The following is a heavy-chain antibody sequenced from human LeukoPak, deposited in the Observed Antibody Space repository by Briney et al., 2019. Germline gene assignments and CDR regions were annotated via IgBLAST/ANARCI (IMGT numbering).Heavy chain of an antibody. CDR1: GRAHSSYY. CDR2: IYYSGST. J-gene: IGHJ5*02. Sequence: AETLCLTCTVSGRAHSSYYWSWARRPPEKGLESRGYIYYSGSTNYNPSLKSRVTISVDTSKNQFSLKLSSVNDADTAVYYCARRPSGSGSYGFDPWGQGTLVTVSS. D-gene: IGHD3-10*01. V-gene: IGHV4-59*13. CDR3: ARRPSGSGSYGFDP.